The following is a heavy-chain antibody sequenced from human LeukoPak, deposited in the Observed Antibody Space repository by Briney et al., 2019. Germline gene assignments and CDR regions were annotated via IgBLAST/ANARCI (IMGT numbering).Heavy chain of an antibody. J-gene: IGHJ4*02. D-gene: IGHD6-6*01. CDR2: IKQDGSEK. Sequence: GGSLRLSCAASGFTFSSNWMSWVRQAPGKGLEWVANIKQDGSEKYYVDSVKGRFTISRDNAKNSLYLQMNSLRAEDTAVYHCARGGQYSSSNFDYWGQGTLVTVSS. CDR3: ARGGQYSSSNFDY. V-gene: IGHV3-7*01. CDR1: GFTFSSNW.